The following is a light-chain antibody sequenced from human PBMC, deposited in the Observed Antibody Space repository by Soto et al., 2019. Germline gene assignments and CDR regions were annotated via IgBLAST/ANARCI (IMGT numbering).Light chain of an antibody. J-gene: IGKJ4*01. CDR1: QSIGLA. V-gene: IGKV3-11*01. CDR3: QQYGSSALT. CDR2: DAS. Sequence: EIVLTQSPATLSLSPGERATLSCRASQSIGLAIAWYQHKPGQAPRLLIFDASQRATGIPARFRGSGSGTDFTLSISSLEPEDFAVYYCQQYGSSALTFGGGTKVEIK.